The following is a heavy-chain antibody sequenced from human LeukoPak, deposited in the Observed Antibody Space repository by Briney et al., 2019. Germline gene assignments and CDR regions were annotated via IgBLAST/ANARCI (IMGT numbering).Heavy chain of an antibody. Sequence: ASVKVSCKASGYTFTTYDINWVRQATGQGLEWMGWMNPNSGNTGYAQKFQGRVTMTRNTSISTAYMELSSLRSEDTAVYYCARSGDGDRNYYYYYYMDVWGKGTTVTVSS. CDR3: ARSGDGDRNYYYYYYMDV. J-gene: IGHJ6*03. V-gene: IGHV1-8*01. CDR2: MNPNSGNT. CDR1: GYTFTTYD. D-gene: IGHD4-17*01.